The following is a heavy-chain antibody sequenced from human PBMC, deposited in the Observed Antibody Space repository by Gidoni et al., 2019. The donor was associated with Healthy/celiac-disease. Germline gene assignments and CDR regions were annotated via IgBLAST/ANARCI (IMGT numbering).Heavy chain of an antibody. CDR2: IKSKTDGGTT. Sequence: EVQLVASGGGLVKPGGSLRLSCAASGFTFINAWMSWVRQAPGKGLEWVGRIKSKTDGGTTDYAAPVKGRFTISRDDSKNTLYLQMNSLKTEDTAVYYCTTGMVRGVIKYYYYYYGMDVWGQGTTVTVSS. D-gene: IGHD3-10*01. CDR1: GFTFINAW. V-gene: IGHV3-15*01. CDR3: TTGMVRGVIKYYYYYYGMDV. J-gene: IGHJ6*02.